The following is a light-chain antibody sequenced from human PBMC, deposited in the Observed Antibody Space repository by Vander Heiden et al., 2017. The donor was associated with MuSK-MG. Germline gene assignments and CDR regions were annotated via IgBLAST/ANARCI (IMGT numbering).Light chain of an antibody. CDR3: QQYVLPYT. CDR1: QSVATKY. V-gene: IGKV3-20*01. CDR2: GAS. J-gene: IGKJ2*01. Sequence: EIVLTQSPGTLSLSPGERATLSCRASQSVATKYLAWYQQKPGQAPRLLISGASTRATGIPDRFSGTGSGTDFTLTISRLEPEDVAVYYCQQYVLPYTFGQGTKLEMK.